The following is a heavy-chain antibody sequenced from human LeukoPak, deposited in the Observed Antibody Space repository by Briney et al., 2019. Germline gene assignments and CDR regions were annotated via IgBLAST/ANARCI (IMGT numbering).Heavy chain of an antibody. CDR3: ATIAPPYGSGSYVDY. Sequence: ASVKVSCKVSGYTLTELSMHWVRQAPGRGLEWMGGFDPEDGETIYAQKFQGRVTMTEDTSTDTAYMELSSLRSEDTAVYYCATIAPPYGSGSYVDYWGQGTLVTVSS. D-gene: IGHD3-10*01. CDR1: GYTLTELS. V-gene: IGHV1-24*01. J-gene: IGHJ4*02. CDR2: FDPEDGET.